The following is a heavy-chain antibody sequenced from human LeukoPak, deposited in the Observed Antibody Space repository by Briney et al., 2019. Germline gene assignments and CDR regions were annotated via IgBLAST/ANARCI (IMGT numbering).Heavy chain of an antibody. J-gene: IGHJ4*02. CDR1: GFSLSTSGMC. Sequence: SGPTLVNPTQTLTLTCTFSGFSLSTSGMCVCWIRRPPGKALEWLARIDWDDDKYYSTSLKTRLTISKDTSKNQVVLTMTNMDPVDTATYYCARLTYYDFWSGYQTFDYWGQGTLVTVSS. CDR3: ARLTYYDFWSGYQTFDY. V-gene: IGHV2-70*11. D-gene: IGHD3-3*01. CDR2: IDWDDDK.